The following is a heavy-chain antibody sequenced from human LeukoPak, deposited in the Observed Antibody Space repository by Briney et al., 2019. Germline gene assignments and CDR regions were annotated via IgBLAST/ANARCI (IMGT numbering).Heavy chain of an antibody. Sequence: GGSLRLSCAASGFTFSRHDMHWVRQAPGKGLEWLAFIRYDGSNKYCSDSVKGRFTISRDNSKNTLYLQMNSLRREDTAVYYCAKDQGSRDFDYWGQGTLVTVSS. CDR3: AKDQGSRDFDY. CDR1: GFTFSRHD. V-gene: IGHV3-30*02. D-gene: IGHD1-26*01. J-gene: IGHJ4*02. CDR2: IRYDGSNK.